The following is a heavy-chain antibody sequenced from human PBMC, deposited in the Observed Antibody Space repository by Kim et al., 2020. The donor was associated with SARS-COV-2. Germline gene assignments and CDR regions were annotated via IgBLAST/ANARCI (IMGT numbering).Heavy chain of an antibody. CDR3: AIAAAASHYGMDV. V-gene: IGHV4-39*01. CDR2: IYYSGST. D-gene: IGHD6-13*01. Sequence: SETLSLTCTVSGGSISSSSYYWGWIRQPPGKGLEWIGSIYYSGSTYYNPSLKSRVTISVDTSKNQFSLKLSSVTAADTAVYYCAIAAAASHYGMDVWGQGTTVTVSS. CDR1: GGSISSSSYY. J-gene: IGHJ6*02.